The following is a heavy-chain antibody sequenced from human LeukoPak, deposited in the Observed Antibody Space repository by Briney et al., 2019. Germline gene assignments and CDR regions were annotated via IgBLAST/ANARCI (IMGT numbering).Heavy chain of an antibody. D-gene: IGHD1-7*01. Sequence: SVKVSCKASGGTFSSYAISWVRQAPGQGLEWMGGIIPIFGTANYAQKFQGRVTITTDESTSTAYMELSSLRSEDTAVYYCARGGTAYNWNSRAKFRWNYYFDYWGQGTLVTVSS. CDR1: GGTFSSYA. CDR3: ARGGTAYNWNSRAKFRWNYYFDY. V-gene: IGHV1-69*05. J-gene: IGHJ4*02. CDR2: IIPIFGTA.